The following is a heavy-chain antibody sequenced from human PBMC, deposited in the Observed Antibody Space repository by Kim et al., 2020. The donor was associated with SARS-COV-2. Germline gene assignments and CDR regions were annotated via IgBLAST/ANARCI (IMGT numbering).Heavy chain of an antibody. D-gene: IGHD1-26*01. J-gene: IGHJ4*02. V-gene: IGHV3-48*04. CDR3: ARGSGSSGY. CDR1: GFTFSSYS. Sequence: GGSLRLSCAASGFTFSSYSMNWVRQAPGKGLEWVSYISSSSSTIYYADSVKGRFTISRDNAKNSLYLQMNSLRAEDTAVYYCARGSGSSGYWGQGTLVTVSS. CDR2: ISSSSSTI.